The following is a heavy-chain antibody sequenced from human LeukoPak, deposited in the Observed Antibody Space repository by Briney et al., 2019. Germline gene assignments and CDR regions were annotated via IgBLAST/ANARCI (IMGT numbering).Heavy chain of an antibody. Sequence: SETLSLTCAVYGGSFSGYYWSWIRQPPGKGLEWIGEINHSGSTNYNPSLKSRVTISVDTSKNQFSLKLSSVTAADTAVYYCARVGDRYQSLDYWGQGTLVTVSS. D-gene: IGHD5-24*01. CDR2: INHSGST. J-gene: IGHJ4*02. V-gene: IGHV4-34*01. CDR1: GGSFSGYY. CDR3: ARVGDRYQSLDY.